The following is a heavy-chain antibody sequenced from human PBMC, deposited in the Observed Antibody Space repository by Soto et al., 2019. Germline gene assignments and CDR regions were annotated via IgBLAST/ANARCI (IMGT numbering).Heavy chain of an antibody. V-gene: IGHV1-69*02. CDR2: IIPILGIA. J-gene: IGHJ4*02. CDR3: ARAVAVPADFDY. Sequence: SVKVSFNASGGTVSSYTISWVRQAPGQGLEWMGRIIPILGIANYAQKFQGRVTITADKSTSTAYMELSRMRSEDTAVYYCARAVAVPADFDYWGQGTLVTVSS. D-gene: IGHD6-19*01. CDR1: GGTVSSYT.